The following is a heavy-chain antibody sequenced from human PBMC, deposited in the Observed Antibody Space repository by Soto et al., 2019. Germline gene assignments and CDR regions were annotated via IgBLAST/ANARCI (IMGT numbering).Heavy chain of an antibody. CDR3: ARESLLAGDYYYGMDV. V-gene: IGHV4-31*03. CDR1: GDSISSGGYY. J-gene: IGHJ6*02. D-gene: IGHD3-9*01. Sequence: TLSLTCTVSGDSISSGGYYWSWILQHPGKGLEWIGYIYYSGCTYYNPSLKSRVTISVDTSKNQFSLKLSSVTAADRAVYYCARESLLAGDYYYGMDVWGQGTTVTVSS. CDR2: IYYSGCT.